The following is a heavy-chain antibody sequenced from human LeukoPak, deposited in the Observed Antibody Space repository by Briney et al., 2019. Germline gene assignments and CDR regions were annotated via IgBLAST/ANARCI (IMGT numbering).Heavy chain of an antibody. CDR3: AKGDYGDPDY. Sequence: GGSLRLSCAASGFTFSSYSMNWVRQTPGKGLEWVSSISSGSSYIYYADSVKGRFTISRDNAKNSLYLQMNSLRAEDTAVYYCAKGDYGDPDYWGQGTLVTVSS. V-gene: IGHV3-21*01. J-gene: IGHJ4*02. D-gene: IGHD4-17*01. CDR2: ISSGSSYI. CDR1: GFTFSSYS.